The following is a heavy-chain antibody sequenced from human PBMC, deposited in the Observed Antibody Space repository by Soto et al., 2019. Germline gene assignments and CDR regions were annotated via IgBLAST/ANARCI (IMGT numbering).Heavy chain of an antibody. V-gene: IGHV3-23*01. Sequence: HPGGSLRLSCAASGFTFSSYAMSWVRQAPGKGLEWVSAISGSGGSTYYADSVKGRFTISRDNSKNTLYLQMNSLRAEDTAVYYCARDQVVPAARLPYWYFDLWGRGTLVTVSS. D-gene: IGHD2-2*01. J-gene: IGHJ2*01. CDR3: ARDQVVPAARLPYWYFDL. CDR1: GFTFSSYA. CDR2: ISGSGGST.